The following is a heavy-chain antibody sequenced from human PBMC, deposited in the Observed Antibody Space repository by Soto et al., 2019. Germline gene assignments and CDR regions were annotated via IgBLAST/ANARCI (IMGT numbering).Heavy chain of an antibody. CDR1: GYTFTNFG. V-gene: IGHV1-18*01. CDR2: ISAYNGNT. J-gene: IGHJ4*02. D-gene: IGHD3-16*01. CDR3: ARRGTPTDY. Sequence: QVQLVQSGAEVKKPGASVKVSCKASGYTFTNFGISWVRQAPGQGLEWMGWISAYNGNTNYAQNFQGRVTMTTATSTSTAYMELRSLTSDDPAVYYCARRGTPTDYWGQRTLVTVSS.